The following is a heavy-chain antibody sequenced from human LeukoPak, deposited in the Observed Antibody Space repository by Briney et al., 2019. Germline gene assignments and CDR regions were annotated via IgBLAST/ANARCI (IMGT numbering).Heavy chain of an antibody. CDR3: ARGPAGGNNLWMDY. CDR2: ISSSGSTI. CDR1: GFTFSSYG. Sequence: GGSLRLSCAASGFTFSSYGMNWVRQAPGKGLEWVSYISSSGSTIYYADSVKGRFTICRDNAKNSLYLQMNSLRTEDTAVYYCARGPAGGNNLWMDYWGQGTLVTVSS. V-gene: IGHV3-48*04. D-gene: IGHD1-20*01. J-gene: IGHJ4*02.